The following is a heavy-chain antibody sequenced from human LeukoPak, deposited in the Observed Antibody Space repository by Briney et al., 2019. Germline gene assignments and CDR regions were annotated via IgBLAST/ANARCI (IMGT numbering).Heavy chain of an antibody. J-gene: IGHJ5*02. CDR2: INPSGDNT. CDR3: ARDNSLRDTAWWCDP. CDR1: GYTFTNNF. Sequence: ASVKVSCKASGYTFTNNFMHWVRQAPGQGLEWIGIINPSGDNTWYAQKFQGRVTMTRDMATSTDYLEVSRLRSEDTAVYYCARDNSLRDTAWWCDPWGQGTLVTVSS. V-gene: IGHV1-46*01. D-gene: IGHD5-24*01.